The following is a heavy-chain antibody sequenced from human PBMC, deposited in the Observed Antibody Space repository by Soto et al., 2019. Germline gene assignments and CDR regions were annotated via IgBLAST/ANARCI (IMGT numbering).Heavy chain of an antibody. CDR3: ARETPGGQYYDILSPRRLKYYYYYYGMDA. CDR2: VIPIFGTA. J-gene: IGHJ6*02. Sequence: QVQLVQSGAEVKKPGSSVKVSCKASGGTFSSYAISWVRQAPGQGLEWMGGVIPIFGTANYAQKFQCRLTITADESPSTAYMELSSLRSEETAVYYCARETPGGQYYDILSPRRLKYYYYYYGMDAWGQGTTVTVSS. CDR1: GGTFSSYA. D-gene: IGHD3-9*01. V-gene: IGHV1-69*01.